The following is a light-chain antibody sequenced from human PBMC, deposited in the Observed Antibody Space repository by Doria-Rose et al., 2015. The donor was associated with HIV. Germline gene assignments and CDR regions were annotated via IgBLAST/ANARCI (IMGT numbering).Light chain of an antibody. Sequence: TQSPGTLSLSPGERATLSCRASQSFSSTYLAWYQQKPGQAPSLLIYDGSTRATGIPDRFSASGSGTDFTLSINILVPEYFALYYCHQYGSSWTFGQGTKVEI. CDR2: DGS. CDR3: HQYGSSWT. CDR1: QSFSSTY. J-gene: IGKJ1*01. V-gene: IGKV3-20*01.